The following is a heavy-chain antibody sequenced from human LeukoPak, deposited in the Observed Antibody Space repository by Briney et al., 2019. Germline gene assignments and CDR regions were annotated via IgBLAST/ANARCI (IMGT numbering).Heavy chain of an antibody. CDR3: ARDAVPQQWLVRYFDY. J-gene: IGHJ4*02. CDR1: GYTFTSYG. CDR2: ISAYNGNT. D-gene: IGHD6-19*01. Sequence: ASVKVSCKASGYTFTSYGISWVRQASGQGLEWMGWISAYNGNTNYAQKLQGRVTMTTDTSTSTAYMGLRSLRSDDTAVYYCARDAVPQQWLVRYFDYWGQGTLVTVSS. V-gene: IGHV1-18*01.